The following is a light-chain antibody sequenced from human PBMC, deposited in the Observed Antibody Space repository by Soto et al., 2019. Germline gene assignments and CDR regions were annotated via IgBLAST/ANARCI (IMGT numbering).Light chain of an antibody. V-gene: IGKV1-5*03. Sequence: DIQMTQSPSTLSASVGDRVTITCRASQSISSWLAWYQQKPGKAPKLLIYKASSLESGVTSRFSGSGSDTEVTLTISSLQPEDVATYYCQQDNRFSWTYGQGTKVEVK. J-gene: IGKJ1*01. CDR1: QSISSW. CDR3: QQDNRFSWT. CDR2: KAS.